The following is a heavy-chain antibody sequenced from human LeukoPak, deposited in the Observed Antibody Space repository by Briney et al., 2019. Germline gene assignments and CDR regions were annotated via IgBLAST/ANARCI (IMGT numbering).Heavy chain of an antibody. Sequence: SQTLSLTCTVSCGSISSGDYYWRWIRQPPGRGREGLGYIFYSGSTYYNPSLKSRVTISVDTSKNQFSLKLSSVTAADTAVYYCARGGDTYYYDSSGYPFDYWGQGTLVTVSS. CDR2: IFYSGST. V-gene: IGHV4-30-4*01. CDR3: ARGGDTYYYDSSGYPFDY. J-gene: IGHJ4*02. CDR1: CGSISSGDYY. D-gene: IGHD3-22*01.